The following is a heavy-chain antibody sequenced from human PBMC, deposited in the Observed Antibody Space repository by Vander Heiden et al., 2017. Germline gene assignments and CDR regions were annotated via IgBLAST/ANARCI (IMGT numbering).Heavy chain of an antibody. Sequence: EVQLLESGGGLVQPGGSLRLPCAASGLTFRSYAMSWVRQAPGKGLEWVSAISGSGGSTYYADSVKGRFTISRDNSKNTLYLQMNSLRAEDTAVYYCANFRTYYFDYWGQGTLVTVSS. V-gene: IGHV3-23*01. D-gene: IGHD1-7*01. CDR2: ISGSGGST. CDR3: ANFRTYYFDY. CDR1: GLTFRSYA. J-gene: IGHJ4*02.